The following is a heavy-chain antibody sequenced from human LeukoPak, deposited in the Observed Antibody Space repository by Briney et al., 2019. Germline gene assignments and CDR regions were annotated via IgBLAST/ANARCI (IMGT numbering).Heavy chain of an antibody. D-gene: IGHD6-19*01. CDR1: GGSISSYY. Sequence: SETLSLTCTVSGGSISSYYWSWIRQPPGKGLEWIGYIYYSGSTNYNPSLKSRVTISVDTSKNQFSLTLSSVTAADTAVYYCAGGQWLPIDYWGQGTLVTVSS. J-gene: IGHJ4*02. CDR3: AGGQWLPIDY. V-gene: IGHV4-59*01. CDR2: IYYSGST.